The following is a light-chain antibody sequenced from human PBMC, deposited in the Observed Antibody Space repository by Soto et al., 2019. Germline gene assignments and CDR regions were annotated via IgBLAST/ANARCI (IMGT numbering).Light chain of an antibody. V-gene: IGLV2-14*01. Sequence: QSVLTQPASVSGSPGQSITISCDGTSSDVGAYEYVSWYQQHPGRAPKLIIFEVTNRPSGVSIRFSGSKSDNTASLTISGLQAEDEADYYCSSYSSGSTPVLFGGGTKVTGL. CDR1: SSDVGAYEY. J-gene: IGLJ2*01. CDR2: EVT. CDR3: SSYSSGSTPVL.